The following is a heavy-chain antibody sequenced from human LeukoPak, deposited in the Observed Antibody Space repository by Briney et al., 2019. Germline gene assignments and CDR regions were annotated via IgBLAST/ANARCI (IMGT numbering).Heavy chain of an antibody. CDR3: ARDKRVGGSSWYGTRDYFDY. Sequence: GGPLRLSCEASGFTFSSNYMSWVRKAPGKGLEWVSVIYSGGSTYYADSVKGRFTISRDNSKNTLYLQMNSLRAEDTAVYYCARDKRVGGSSWYGTRDYFDYWGQGTLVTVSS. V-gene: IGHV3-53*01. CDR1: GFTFSSNY. J-gene: IGHJ4*02. D-gene: IGHD6-13*01. CDR2: IYSGGST.